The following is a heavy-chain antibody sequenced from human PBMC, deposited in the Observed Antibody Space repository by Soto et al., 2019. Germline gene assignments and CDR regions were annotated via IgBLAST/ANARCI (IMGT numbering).Heavy chain of an antibody. J-gene: IGHJ4*02. D-gene: IGHD3-16*01. CDR2: ISSSGSTA. CDR1: GLTFSRFE. Sequence: PGGSLRLSCAASGLTFSRFELHWVRQAPGKGLEWISYISSSGSTAYYASSVEGRYTISRDNANNSVYLQMDSLIAEDTAVYYCSRAVWFPYLSFYWGQGALVTVSS. CDR3: SRAVWFPYLSFY. V-gene: IGHV3-48*03.